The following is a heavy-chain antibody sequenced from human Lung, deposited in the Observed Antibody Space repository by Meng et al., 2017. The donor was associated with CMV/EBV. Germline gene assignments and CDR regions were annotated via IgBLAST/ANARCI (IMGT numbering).Heavy chain of an antibody. V-gene: IGHV3-74*01. Sequence: GEXXKISCAASGFTFSTYSMNWVRQAPGKGLEWVSRMNSDGSNINYADSVRGRFTISRDNAKNTLYLQMNSLRAEDTAVYYCVRGGSFYYYDTSAYYLFDYWGQGXLVTVSS. CDR2: MNSDGSNI. CDR1: GFTFSTYS. J-gene: IGHJ4*02. D-gene: IGHD3-22*01. CDR3: VRGGSFYYYDTSAYYLFDY.